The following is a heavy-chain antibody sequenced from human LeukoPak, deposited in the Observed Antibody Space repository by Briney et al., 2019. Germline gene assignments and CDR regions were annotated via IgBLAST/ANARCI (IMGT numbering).Heavy chain of an antibody. CDR3: ARDKGDNPFDP. D-gene: IGHD3-16*01. CDR1: GGSISSGDYY. CDR2: TYYSGST. Sequence: SETLSLTCTVSGGSISSGDYYWSWIRQPPGKGLEWIGYTYYSGSTYYNPSLKSRVTISTDTSKNQFSLNLSSVTAADTAVYYCARDKGDNPFDPWGQGTLVTVSS. J-gene: IGHJ5*02. V-gene: IGHV4-30-4*01.